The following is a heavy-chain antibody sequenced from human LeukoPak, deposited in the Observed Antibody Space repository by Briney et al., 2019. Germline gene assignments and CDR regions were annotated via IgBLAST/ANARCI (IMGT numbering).Heavy chain of an antibody. CDR1: GGSISSGSYY. V-gene: IGHV4-61*02. CDR3: ARVSDYGDYSFDY. CDR2: IYTSGST. D-gene: IGHD4-17*01. J-gene: IGHJ4*02. Sequence: PSQTLSLTCTVSGGSISSGSYYWRWIRQPAGKGLEWIGRIYTSGSTNYNPSLTSRVTISVDTSKNQFSLKLSSVTAADTAVYYCARVSDYGDYSFDYWGQGTLVTVSS.